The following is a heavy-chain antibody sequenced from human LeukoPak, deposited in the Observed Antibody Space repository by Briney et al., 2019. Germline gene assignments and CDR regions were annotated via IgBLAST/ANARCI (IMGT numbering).Heavy chain of an antibody. CDR1: GASISTYY. CDR3: ARLGCSSTSCSSLFDY. Sequence: PSETLSLTCTVSGASISTYYWSWIRQPPGKGLAWIGYVDYSGSTNYNPSLKSRVTISVDTSKDQFSLKLTSVTAADTAVYYCARLGCSSTSCSSLFDYWGQGTLVTVSS. CDR2: VDYSGST. D-gene: IGHD2-2*01. V-gene: IGHV4-59*12. J-gene: IGHJ4*02.